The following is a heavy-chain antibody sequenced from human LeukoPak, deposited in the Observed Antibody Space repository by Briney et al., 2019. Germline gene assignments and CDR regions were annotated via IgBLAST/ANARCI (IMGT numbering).Heavy chain of an antibody. Sequence: GGSLRLSCAASGFTFSSYSMNWVRQAPGKGLEWVSSISSSSSHIYYADSVKGRFTISRDNAKNSLYLQTNSLRAEDTAVYYCARLNWGLYYFDYWGQGTLVTVSS. CDR2: ISSSSSHI. V-gene: IGHV3-21*01. CDR1: GFTFSSYS. CDR3: ARLNWGLYYFDY. J-gene: IGHJ4*02. D-gene: IGHD7-27*01.